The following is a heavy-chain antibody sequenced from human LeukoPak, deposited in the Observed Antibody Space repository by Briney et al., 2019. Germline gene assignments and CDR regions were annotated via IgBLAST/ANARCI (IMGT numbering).Heavy chain of an antibody. Sequence: GGSLRLSCAASGFTFSDYWINWVRQAPGKGLEWVSSIKQGGSEKYYADSVKGRFTISRDNAKNSLYLQMNSLRAEDTAVYYCMRERVDGTYYCWGQGRLGTASS. V-gene: IGHV3-7*01. D-gene: IGHD6-19*01. J-gene: IGHJ4*02. CDR2: IKQGGSEK. CDR3: MRERVDGTYYC. CDR1: GFTFSDYW.